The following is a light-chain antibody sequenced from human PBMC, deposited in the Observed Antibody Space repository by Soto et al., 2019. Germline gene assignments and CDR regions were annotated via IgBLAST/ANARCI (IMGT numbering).Light chain of an antibody. CDR3: SSYTSSSTPVV. CDR2: DVS. Sequence: QSALTQPASVSGSPGQSITISCTGTSSDVGGYNYVSWYQQHPGKAPKLMIYDVSNRPSGVSKRFSGSKSGNTASLTISGHQADDEADYYCSSYTSSSTPVVFGGGTKLTVL. V-gene: IGLV2-14*01. J-gene: IGLJ2*01. CDR1: SSDVGGYNY.